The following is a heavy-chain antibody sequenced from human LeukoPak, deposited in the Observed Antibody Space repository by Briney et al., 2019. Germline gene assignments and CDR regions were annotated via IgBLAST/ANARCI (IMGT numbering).Heavy chain of an antibody. V-gene: IGHV3-23*01. CDR1: GFTFYLHA. Sequence: GGSLRLSCAASGFTFYLHAMTWVRQAPGRGLEWVSTISGGTGVTYYADSVKGRFTISRDNSKNTLFLQMTSLRVEDTAVYYCATEPIMGDYFDHWGQGTLVTVSP. CDR2: ISGGTGVT. CDR3: ATEPIMGDYFDH. J-gene: IGHJ4*02.